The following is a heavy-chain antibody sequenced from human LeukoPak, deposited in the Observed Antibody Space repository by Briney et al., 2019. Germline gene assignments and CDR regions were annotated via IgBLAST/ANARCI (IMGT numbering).Heavy chain of an antibody. CDR1: GYIFTDYY. J-gene: IGHJ4*02. V-gene: IGHV1-2*06. D-gene: IGHD7-27*01. Sequence: ASAKVSCKASGYIFTDYYIHWVRQAPEQGLEWMGRINPKTGGTDDAQDFQGRVTMTRDTSINTVYMELSSLRSDDTAVYYCSRDLASTPHWEFDYWGQGTPVTASP. CDR3: SRDLASTPHWEFDY. CDR2: INPKTGGT.